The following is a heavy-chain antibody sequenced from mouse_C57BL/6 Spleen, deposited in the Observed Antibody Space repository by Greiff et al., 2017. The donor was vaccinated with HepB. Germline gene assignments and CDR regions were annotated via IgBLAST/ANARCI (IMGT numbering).Heavy chain of an antibody. Sequence: VQLQQSGAELVVPGASVKLSCKASGYTFTSYWMHWVKQRPGQGLEWIGEIDPSDSYTNYNQKFKGKSTLTVDKSSSTAYMKLSSLTSEDSAVYYCARRRGSWDNYYAMDYWGQGTSVTVSS. CDR2: IDPSDSYT. CDR1: GYTFTSYW. CDR3: ARRRGSWDNYYAMDY. V-gene: IGHV1-69*01. D-gene: IGHD1-3*01. J-gene: IGHJ4*01.